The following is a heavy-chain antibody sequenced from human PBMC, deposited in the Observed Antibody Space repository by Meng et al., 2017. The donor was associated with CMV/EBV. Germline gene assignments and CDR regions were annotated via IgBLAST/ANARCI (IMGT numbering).Heavy chain of an antibody. J-gene: IGHJ4*02. Sequence: GESLKISCKASGYTFTSYDINWVRQATGQGLEWMGWMNPNSGNTGYAQKFQGRVTITRNTSISTAYMELSSLRSEDTAVYYCARGRLFCSSTSCRNGGIGYWGQGTLVTVSS. CDR3: ARGRLFCSSTSCRNGGIGY. V-gene: IGHV1-8*03. D-gene: IGHD2-2*01. CDR1: GYTFTSYD. CDR2: MNPNSGNT.